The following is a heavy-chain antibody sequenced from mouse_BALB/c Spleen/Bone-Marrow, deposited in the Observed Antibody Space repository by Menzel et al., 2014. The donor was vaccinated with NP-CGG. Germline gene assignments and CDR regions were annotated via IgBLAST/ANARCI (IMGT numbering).Heavy chain of an antibody. J-gene: IGHJ4*01. Sequence: EVMLVECGGGLVQPGGSLRLSCTTSGLTFTDYYMSWVRQPPGKALEWLAFIRNKAYGYTTEYSASVRGRFTISRDNSQSILYLQMNTLRAEDSATYYRARFPMDYWGQGTPVTVSS. CDR3: ARFPMDY. CDR1: GLTFTDYY. CDR2: IRNKAYGYTT. V-gene: IGHV7-3*02.